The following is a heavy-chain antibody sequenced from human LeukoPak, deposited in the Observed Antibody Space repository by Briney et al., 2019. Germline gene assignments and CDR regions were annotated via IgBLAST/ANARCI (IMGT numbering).Heavy chain of an antibody. J-gene: IGHJ5*02. V-gene: IGHV3-23*01. Sequence: GGSLRLSCAASGFTFSSFAMTWVRQAPGKGLEWVSSIIGTGVSTFYADSVKGRFTISRDNSKNTLYLQMNSLRAEDTAVYYCAKGKAYNNLDWFDPWGQGTLVAVSS. CDR3: AKGKAYNNLDWFDP. CDR2: IIGTGVST. CDR1: GFTFSSFA. D-gene: IGHD4-11*01.